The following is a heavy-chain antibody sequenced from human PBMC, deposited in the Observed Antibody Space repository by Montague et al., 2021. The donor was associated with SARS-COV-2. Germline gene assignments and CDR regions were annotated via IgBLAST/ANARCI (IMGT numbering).Heavy chain of an antibody. V-gene: IGHV4-39*01. CDR3: ARQGGYCSGGSCYGPFDY. J-gene: IGHJ4*02. Sequence: SETLSLTCTVSGGSISSSTYYWGWIRQPPGKGLEWIGSIYYSGTTYYNPSLKSRVTISVGTSKNQFPLKLSSVTAADTAVYYCARQGGYCSGGSCYGPFDYWGQGTLVTVSS. CDR1: GGSISSSTYY. D-gene: IGHD2-15*01. CDR2: IYYSGTT.